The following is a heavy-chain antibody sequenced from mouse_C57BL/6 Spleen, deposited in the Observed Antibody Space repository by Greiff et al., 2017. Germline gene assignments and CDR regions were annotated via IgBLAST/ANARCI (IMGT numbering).Heavy chain of an antibody. D-gene: IGHD1-1*01. V-gene: IGHV5-6*01. J-gene: IGHJ1*03. Sequence: EVKLVESGGDLVKPGGSLKLSCAASGFTFSSYGMPWVRQTPDQRLEWVATISSGGSYTYYPDSVKGRFTISRDNAKNTLYLQMSSLKSEDTAMYYCARHDYGSSDWYFDVWGTGTTVTVSS. CDR3: ARHDYGSSDWYFDV. CDR2: ISSGGSYT. CDR1: GFTFSSYG.